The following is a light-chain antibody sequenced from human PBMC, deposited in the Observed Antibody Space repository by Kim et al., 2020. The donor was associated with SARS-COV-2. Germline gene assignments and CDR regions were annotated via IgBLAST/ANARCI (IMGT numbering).Light chain of an antibody. CDR1: QSVSSSY. Sequence: EIVLTQSPGTLSLSPGERAPLSCRASQSVSSSYLAWHQQKPGQAPRLLIYGASSRATGIPDRFSGSGSGTDFTLTISRLAPEDFAVYYWQQYGSSPPYTFGQGTKLEI. V-gene: IGKV3-20*01. CDR2: GAS. CDR3: QQYGSSPPYT. J-gene: IGKJ2*01.